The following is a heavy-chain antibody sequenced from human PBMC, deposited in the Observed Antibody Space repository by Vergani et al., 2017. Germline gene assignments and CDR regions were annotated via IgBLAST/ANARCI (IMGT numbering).Heavy chain of an antibody. CDR1: GDYLKDPTYF. V-gene: IGHV4-61*02. J-gene: IGHJ6*03. Sequence: QVQLRESGPGLVPPSQTLSLTCTVSGDYLKDPTYFWSWVRQPAGKGLEWIGRVHTSGTTTYNPSLKSRVSMSLDTSKSQLSLNLTSVTATDTAIYYCARDYYSYVTHYLYYMDVWGKGTTVTVSS. CDR2: VHTSGTT. D-gene: IGHD3-10*01. CDR3: ARDYYSYVTHYLYYMDV.